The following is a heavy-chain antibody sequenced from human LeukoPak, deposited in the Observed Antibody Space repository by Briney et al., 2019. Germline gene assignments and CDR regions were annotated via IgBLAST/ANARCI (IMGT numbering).Heavy chain of an antibody. CDR1: GFTFSSYG. D-gene: IGHD6-6*01. Sequence: PGGSLRLSCAASGFTFSSYGMHWVRQAPGKGLEWVAVISYDGSNKYYADSVKGRFTVSRDNAKNTLYLQMNSLRAEDTAVYYCASPRKTYSSSSLDYWGQGTLVTVSS. CDR3: ASPRKTYSSSSLDY. J-gene: IGHJ4*02. V-gene: IGHV3-30*03. CDR2: ISYDGSNK.